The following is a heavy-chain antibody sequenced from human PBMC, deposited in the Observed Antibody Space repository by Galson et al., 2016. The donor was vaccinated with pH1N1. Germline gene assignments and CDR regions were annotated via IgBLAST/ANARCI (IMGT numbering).Heavy chain of an antibody. V-gene: IGHV4-31*02. D-gene: IGHD3-22*01. J-gene: IGHJ5*02. CDR2: IYYSGST. Sequence: YIYYSGSTYYNPSLKSRVIISVDTSKNQFSLNLCSVTAADTAVYYCVRAYYDSSPRNWFDPWGQGTLVTVSS. CDR3: VRAYYDSSPRNWFDP.